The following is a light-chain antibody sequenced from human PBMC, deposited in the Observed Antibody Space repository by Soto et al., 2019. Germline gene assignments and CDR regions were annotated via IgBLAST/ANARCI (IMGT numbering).Light chain of an antibody. CDR2: TTN. Sequence: QAVVTQAPSLTVSPGGTVTLTCASSTGAVTSGNYPSWFQQRPGKAPRTLIYTTNSKHSWTPARFSGSLLGDKAALTLSGVQPEDEADYYCLLYYGGAQLVFGGGTKLTVL. CDR3: LLYYGGAQLV. V-gene: IGLV7-43*01. CDR1: TGAVTSGNY. J-gene: IGLJ3*02.